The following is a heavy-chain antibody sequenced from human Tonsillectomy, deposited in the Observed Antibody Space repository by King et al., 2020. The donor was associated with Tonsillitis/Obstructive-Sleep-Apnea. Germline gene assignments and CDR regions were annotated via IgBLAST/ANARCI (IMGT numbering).Heavy chain of an antibody. CDR1: GGSFSGYY. CDR2: INHSGST. CDR3: ARGEIVVVVAATGLYNWFDP. J-gene: IGHJ5*02. Sequence: QVLLQQWGAGLLKPSETLSLTCAVYGGSFSGYYWSWIRQPPGKGLEWIGEINHSGSTNYNPSLKSRVTISVDTSKNQFSLKLSSVTAADTAVYYCARGEIVVVVAATGLYNWFDPWGQGTLVTVSS. V-gene: IGHV4-34*01. D-gene: IGHD2-15*01.